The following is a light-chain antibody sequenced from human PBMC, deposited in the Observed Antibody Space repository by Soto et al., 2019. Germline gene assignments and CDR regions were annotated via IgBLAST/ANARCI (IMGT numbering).Light chain of an antibody. J-gene: IGKJ1*01. CDR3: QQTFNSPPWT. CDR2: GAS. Sequence: IQMTQSPSSLSASVGDTVTITCRASQNIDIYLNWYQQKPGTAPKVLISGASNLQRGVPSRFSGSGSGTDFTLTINNLQPEDFASYFCQQTFNSPPWTFGQGTKVDI. CDR1: QNIDIY. V-gene: IGKV1-39*01.